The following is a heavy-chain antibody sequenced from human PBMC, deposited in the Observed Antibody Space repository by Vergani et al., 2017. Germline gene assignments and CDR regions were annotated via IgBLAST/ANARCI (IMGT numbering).Heavy chain of an antibody. V-gene: IGHV1-24*01. CDR2: FVPEDGET. Sequence: QVQLVQSGAEVKKPGASVKVSCKVSGYTLTELSMNWVRHAPGKGLEWMGGFVPEDGETIYAQKFQGRVTMTEDTSTDTAYMELSSLTSEDTAVYYCATGPTCYYGSATTDYWGQGTLVTVAS. J-gene: IGHJ4*02. D-gene: IGHD3-10*01. CDR1: GYTLTELS. CDR3: ATGPTCYYGSATTDY.